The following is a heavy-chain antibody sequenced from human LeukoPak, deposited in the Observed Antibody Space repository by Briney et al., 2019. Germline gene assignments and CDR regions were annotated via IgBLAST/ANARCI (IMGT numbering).Heavy chain of an antibody. CDR3: ARVRSDSSGWYHVLD. J-gene: IGHJ4*02. CDR2: IGTAGNT. D-gene: IGHD6-19*01. Sequence: GGSLRLSCAASGFTFSSYDMHWVRQGTGKSLEWVSAIGTAGNTNYAGSVKGRFTIFRENAKNSLYLQMNSLRAGDTAVYYCARVRSDSSGWYHVLDWGQGTLVTVSS. CDR1: GFTFSSYD. V-gene: IGHV3-13*01.